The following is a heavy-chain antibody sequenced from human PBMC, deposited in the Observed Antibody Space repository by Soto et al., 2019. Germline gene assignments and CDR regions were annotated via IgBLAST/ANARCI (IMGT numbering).Heavy chain of an antibody. J-gene: IGHJ5*02. CDR3: ARVNRVVVVAAHCGLFAP. V-gene: IGHV4-59*01. D-gene: IGHD2-15*01. CDR1: GGSISSYY. CDR2: IYYSGST. Sequence: SETLSLTCTVSGGSISSYYWSWIRQPPGKGLEWIGYIYYSGSTNYNPSLKSRVTISVDTSKNQFSLKLSSVTAADTAVYYCARVNRVVVVAAHCGLFAPWGQGTLVTGSS.